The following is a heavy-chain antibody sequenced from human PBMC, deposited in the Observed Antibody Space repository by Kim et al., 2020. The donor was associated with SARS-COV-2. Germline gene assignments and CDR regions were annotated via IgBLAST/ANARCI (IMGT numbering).Heavy chain of an antibody. CDR2: IIPIFGTA. V-gene: IGHV1-69*13. D-gene: IGHD3-3*01. CDR1: GGTFSSYA. Sequence: SVKVSCKASGGTFSSYAISWVRQAPGQGLEWMGGIIPIFGTANYAQKFQGRVTITADESTSTAYMELSSLRSEDTAVYYCARQGTIFGVVKGWFDPWGQGTRVTVSS. CDR3: ARQGTIFGVVKGWFDP. J-gene: IGHJ5*02.